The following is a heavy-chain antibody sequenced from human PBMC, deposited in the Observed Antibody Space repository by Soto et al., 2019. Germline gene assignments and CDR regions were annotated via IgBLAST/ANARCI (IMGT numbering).Heavy chain of an antibody. CDR3: ARESGIDYDILTGYLDAFDI. V-gene: IGHV1-18*01. D-gene: IGHD3-9*01. CDR2: ISAYNGNT. J-gene: IGHJ3*02. Sequence: GASVKVSCKASGYTFTSYGISWVRQAPGQGLEWMGWISAYNGNTNYAQKLQGRVTMTTDTSTSTAYTELRSLRSDDTAVYYCARESGIDYDILTGYLDAFDIWGQGTMVTVSS. CDR1: GYTFTSYG.